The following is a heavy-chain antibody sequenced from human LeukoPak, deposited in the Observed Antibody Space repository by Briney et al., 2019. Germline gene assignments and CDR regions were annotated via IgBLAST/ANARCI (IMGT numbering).Heavy chain of an antibody. CDR3: ARDIFPYYYDSSGDAYPIDY. V-gene: IGHV1-58*01. Sequence: GTSVKVSCKASGFTFTSSAVQWVRQARGQRLEWIGWIVVGSGNTNYAQKFQERVTITRDKSTSTAYMELRSLRSDDTAVYYCARDIFPYYYDSSGDAYPIDYWGQGTLVTVSS. CDR2: IVVGSGNT. J-gene: IGHJ4*02. D-gene: IGHD3-22*01. CDR1: GFTFTSSA.